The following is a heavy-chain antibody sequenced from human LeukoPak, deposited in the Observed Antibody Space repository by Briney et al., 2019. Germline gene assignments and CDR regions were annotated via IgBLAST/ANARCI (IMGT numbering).Heavy chain of an antibody. CDR1: GYSISSSYY. V-gene: IGHV4-61*01. CDR3: AGEDVVGASEYFQH. CDR2: IYYSGST. D-gene: IGHD1-26*01. Sequence: KPSETLSLTCTVSGYSISSSYYWSWIRQPPRKGLEWIGYIYYSGSTNYNPSLKSRVTISVDTSKNQFSLKLSSVTAADTAVYYCAGEDVVGASEYFQHWGQGTLVTVSS. J-gene: IGHJ1*01.